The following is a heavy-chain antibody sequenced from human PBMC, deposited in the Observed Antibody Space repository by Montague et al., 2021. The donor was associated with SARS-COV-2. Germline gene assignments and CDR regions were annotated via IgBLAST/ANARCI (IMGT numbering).Heavy chain of an antibody. CDR1: GGSFSGYH. Sequence: SETLSLTCAVYGGSFSGYHWTWIRQSPGKGLEWIGEINTSGSTNHNPSLKSRITISGDTSKNRFPLKLTSVTAADTAVYYCARGRIDVNMIVVVVAGASFYMDVWGKGTTVTVSS. J-gene: IGHJ6*03. CDR3: ARGRIDVNMIVVVVAGASFYMDV. V-gene: IGHV4-34*01. D-gene: IGHD3-22*01. CDR2: INTSGST.